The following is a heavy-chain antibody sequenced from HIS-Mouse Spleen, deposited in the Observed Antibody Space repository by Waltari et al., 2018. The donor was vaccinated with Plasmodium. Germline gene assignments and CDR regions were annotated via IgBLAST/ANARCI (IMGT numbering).Heavy chain of an antibody. Sequence: EVQLLESGGGLVQPGGSLRLSCAASGFTFSSYDMSWVRQAPGKGMEWVSAISGSGGSTYYADSVKGRFTISRDNSKNTLYLQMNSLRAEDTAVYYCASSWYWYFDLWGRGTLVTVSS. D-gene: IGHD6-13*01. CDR2: ISGSGGST. CDR1: GFTFSSYD. J-gene: IGHJ2*01. CDR3: ASSWYWYFDL. V-gene: IGHV3-23*01.